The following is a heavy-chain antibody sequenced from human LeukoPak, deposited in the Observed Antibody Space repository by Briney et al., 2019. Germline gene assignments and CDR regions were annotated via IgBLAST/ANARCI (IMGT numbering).Heavy chain of an antibody. Sequence: AASVKVSCTASGYTFTSYGISWVRRAPGQGLEWMGWISAYNGNTNYAQKLQGRVTMTTDTSTSTAYMELRSLRSDDTAVYYCARRIQLWLSDYWGQGTLVTVSS. CDR1: GYTFTSYG. V-gene: IGHV1-18*01. CDR3: ARRIQLWLSDY. J-gene: IGHJ4*02. D-gene: IGHD5-18*01. CDR2: ISAYNGNT.